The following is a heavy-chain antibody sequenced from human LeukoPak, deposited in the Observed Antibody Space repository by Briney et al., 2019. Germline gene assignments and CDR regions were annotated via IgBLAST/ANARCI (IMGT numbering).Heavy chain of an antibody. CDR3: ALSYHYDLPDALDI. CDR2: IGSDGSSA. V-gene: IGHV3-74*01. J-gene: IGHJ3*02. D-gene: IGHD3-22*01. Sequence: GGSLCLSCAASGFTFSTYFIHWVRQGPGKGLVWVSRIGSDGSSASSADSVKGRFTISRDHAKNTVFLQMYSLRAEDTAIYYCALSYHYDLPDALDIWGQGTMVTVSS. CDR1: GFTFSTYF.